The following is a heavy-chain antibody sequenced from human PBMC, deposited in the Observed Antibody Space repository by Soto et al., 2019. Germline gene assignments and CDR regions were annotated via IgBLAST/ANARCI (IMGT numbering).Heavy chain of an antibody. CDR3: ARVWFGELLSRSPSRRDYYYYGMDV. CDR2: IIPIFGTA. V-gene: IGHV1-69*01. D-gene: IGHD3-10*01. Sequence: QVQLVQSGAEVKKPGSSVKVSCKASGGTFSSYAISWVRQAPGQGLEWMGGIIPIFGTANYAQKFQGRVTITADESTSTDYMELSSLRSEDTAVYYCARVWFGELLSRSPSRRDYYYYGMDVWGQGTTVTVSS. CDR1: GGTFSSYA. J-gene: IGHJ6*02.